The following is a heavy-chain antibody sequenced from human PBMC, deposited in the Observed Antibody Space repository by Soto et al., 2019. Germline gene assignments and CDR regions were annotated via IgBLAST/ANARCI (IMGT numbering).Heavy chain of an antibody. Sequence: ETLSLTCTVSGASIKSYYWNWMRQPPGKGLEWIGNMYYSGTTNYNPSLQSRVTLSVDTSKNQFSLKLTSVTAADTAVYYCAAAYDYWGQGTLVTVSS. CDR1: GASIKSYY. J-gene: IGHJ4*02. D-gene: IGHD2-15*01. CDR2: MYYSGTT. CDR3: AAAYDY. V-gene: IGHV4-59*01.